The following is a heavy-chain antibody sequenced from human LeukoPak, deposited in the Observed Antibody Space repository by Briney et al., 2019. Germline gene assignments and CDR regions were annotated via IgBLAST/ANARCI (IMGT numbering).Heavy chain of an antibody. CDR1: GITFSSYA. V-gene: IGHV3-30*02. J-gene: IGHJ4*02. CDR2: SRYDGSNE. Sequence: GGSLRLSCAASGITFSSYALHWVRQAPGKGLEWVASSRYDGSNEYYADSVKGRFTISRDNSKNTLHLQMNNLRAEDMAVYYCAKEYSSGWYYFDYWGQGTLVTVSS. D-gene: IGHD6-19*01. CDR3: AKEYSSGWYYFDY.